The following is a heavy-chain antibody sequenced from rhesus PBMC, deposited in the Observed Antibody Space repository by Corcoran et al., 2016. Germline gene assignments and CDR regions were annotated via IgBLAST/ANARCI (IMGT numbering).Heavy chain of an antibody. CDR3: ARGGQPHDAFDF. D-gene: IGHD1-1*01. V-gene: IGHV4-73*01. Sequence: QVKPQQWGEGLVKPSGTLSPTCAVYGGSLSGYFYWTWIRQAPGKGLEWIGNIDGNSTSSQYNPSLKNRVTISGDTSKKQFSLRLNSVTAADTAVYYCARGGQPHDAFDFWGQGLRVTVSS. J-gene: IGHJ3*01. CDR1: GGSLSGYFY. CDR2: IDGNSTSS.